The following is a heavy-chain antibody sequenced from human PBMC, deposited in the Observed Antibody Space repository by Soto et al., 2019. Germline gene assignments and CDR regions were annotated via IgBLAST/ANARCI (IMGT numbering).Heavy chain of an antibody. J-gene: IGHJ4*02. CDR3: ARVYTNSYFDY. D-gene: IGHD1-1*01. CDR2: IYHSGNI. Sequence: QVQLQESGPGLVKPLGTLSLTCAVSGGSITSATWWSWVRQPPGKGLEWMGEIYHSGNINCNPSLKCRVTMSVDKSKNEFSLKLSSVTAADTAVYYCARVYTNSYFDYWGQGTLVTVSS. V-gene: IGHV4-4*02. CDR1: GGSITSATW.